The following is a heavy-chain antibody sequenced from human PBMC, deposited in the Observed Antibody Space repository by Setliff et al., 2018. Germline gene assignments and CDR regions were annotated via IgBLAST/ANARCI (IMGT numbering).Heavy chain of an antibody. CDR2: IGVYNYNT. Sequence: ASVKVSCKTSGYTFSNFGISWVRQAPGQGLEWMGWIGVYNYNTIYSQKFQGRVTITRDTSTTTAYMELGSLRSDDTAVYYCASAAAGYCSGRSCYAKLYFDYWGQGTLVTVSS. D-gene: IGHD2-15*01. J-gene: IGHJ4*02. CDR3: ASAAAGYCSGRSCYAKLYFDY. V-gene: IGHV1-18*01. CDR1: GYTFSNFG.